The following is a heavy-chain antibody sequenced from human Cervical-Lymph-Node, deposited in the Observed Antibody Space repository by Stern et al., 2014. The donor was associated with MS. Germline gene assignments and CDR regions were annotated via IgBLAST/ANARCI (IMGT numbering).Heavy chain of an antibody. CDR3: AKYCSDSICNGFDH. Sequence: EDQLVESGGGLVKPGGSLRLSCAASGFTFSRYSMNWVRQAPGKGLEWVSSISSTATYIYYSDSVRGRFTISRDNAKTALFLQMNSLRVEDTAVYYCAKYCSDSICNGFDHWGQGALVTVSS. D-gene: IGHD2-15*01. CDR2: ISSTATYI. CDR1: GFTFSRYS. J-gene: IGHJ4*02. V-gene: IGHV3-21*01.